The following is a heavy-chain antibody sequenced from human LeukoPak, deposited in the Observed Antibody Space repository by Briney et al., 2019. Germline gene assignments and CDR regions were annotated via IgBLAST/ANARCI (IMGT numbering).Heavy chain of an antibody. CDR1: GYSISSGYN. D-gene: IGHD3-16*01. CDR3: ARGGVMYGDY. J-gene: IGHJ4*02. Sequence: SETLSLTCTVSGYSISSGYNRGWIRQPPEKGLGWFGSIYHSGSTYYTPSLKSRVTISIDKSKNPFSLQLNAVTAADTAVYYCARGGVMYGDYWGQGTLVTVSS. CDR2: IYHSGST. V-gene: IGHV4-38-2*02.